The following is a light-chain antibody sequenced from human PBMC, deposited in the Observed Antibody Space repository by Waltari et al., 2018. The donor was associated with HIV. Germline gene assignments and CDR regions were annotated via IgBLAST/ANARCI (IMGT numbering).Light chain of an antibody. J-gene: IGKJ1*01. CDR2: EVS. CDR1: QSLQHGTGKTH. V-gene: IGKV2D-29*01. CDR3: MQTLQLPLT. Sequence: EIVMTQTPLSLSVTPGQPASISCKSSQSLQHGTGKTHLYWFLQKPGQPPQLLIYEVSNRFSGVPDRFRGSGSGTDFTLKISRMEADDVGLYYCMQTLQLPLTFGPGTKVEIK.